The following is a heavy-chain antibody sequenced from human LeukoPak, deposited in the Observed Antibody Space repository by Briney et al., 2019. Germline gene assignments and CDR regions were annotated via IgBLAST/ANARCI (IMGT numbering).Heavy chain of an antibody. J-gene: IGHJ5*02. CDR2: ISGSGGST. Sequence: GGSLRLSCAASGFTFSSYGMSWVHQAPGKGLEWVSAISGSGGSTYYADSVKGRFTISRDNSKNTLYLQMNSLRAEDTAVYYCAKDLIIVGARGDWFDPWGQGTLVTVSS. V-gene: IGHV3-23*01. D-gene: IGHD1-26*01. CDR1: GFTFSSYG. CDR3: AKDLIIVGARGDWFDP.